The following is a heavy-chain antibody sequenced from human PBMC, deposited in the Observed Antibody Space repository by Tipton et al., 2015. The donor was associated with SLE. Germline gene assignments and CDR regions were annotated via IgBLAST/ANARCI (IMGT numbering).Heavy chain of an antibody. CDR2: ANRNEGT. Sequence: TLSLTCTVSGASTNTKYWTWIRQSPGKGLEWIGYANRNEGTKIKSSLKSRGTISVDTSKNHFSLELTSVTAADTAVYYCARQRLRLLSPLDAWGQGTTVTVS. CDR3: ARQRLRLLSPLDA. D-gene: IGHD3-10*01. CDR1: GASTNTKY. V-gene: IGHV4-59*08. J-gene: IGHJ6*02.